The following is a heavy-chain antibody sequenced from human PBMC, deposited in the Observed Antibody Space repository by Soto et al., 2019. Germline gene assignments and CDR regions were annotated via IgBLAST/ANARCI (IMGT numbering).Heavy chain of an antibody. J-gene: IGHJ6*02. V-gene: IGHV3-30-3*01. CDR2: ISYDGSNK. Sequence: LRLSCAASGFTFSSYAMHWVRQAPGKGLEWVAVISYDGSNKYYADSVKGRFTISRDNSKNTLYLQMNSLRAEDTAVYYCARAGCDGGSCYTLVGLRYGMDVWGQGTTVTVSS. D-gene: IGHD2-15*01. CDR3: ARAGCDGGSCYTLVGLRYGMDV. CDR1: GFTFSSYA.